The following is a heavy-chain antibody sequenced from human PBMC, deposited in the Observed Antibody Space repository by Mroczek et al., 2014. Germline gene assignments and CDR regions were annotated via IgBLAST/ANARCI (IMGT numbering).Heavy chain of an antibody. D-gene: IGHD2-15*01. CDR3: ASLPLTPRRYYFDY. Sequence: QVQLQESGPGLVKPSETLSLTCTVSGGSISSYYWSWIRQPPGKGLEWIGYIYYSGSTNYNPSLKSRVTISVDTSKNQFSLKLSSVTAADTAVYYCASLPLTPRRYYFDYWGQGTLVTVSS. J-gene: IGHJ4*02. CDR1: GGSISSYY. V-gene: IGHV4-59*01. CDR2: IYYSGST.